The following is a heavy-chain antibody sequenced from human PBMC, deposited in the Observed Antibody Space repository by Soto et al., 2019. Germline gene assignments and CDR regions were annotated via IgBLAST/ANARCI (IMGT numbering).Heavy chain of an antibody. CDR1: GFTFSNTW. Sequence: GGSLRLSCAASGFTFSNTWMSWVRQAPGKGLEWVGRIKSKTDGETTDYAAPVKDRFTISRDDSKNALYLQMNSLKTEDTAVYYCTIDLYADRDYWGQGALVTVSS. CDR2: IKSKTDGETT. CDR3: TIDLYADRDY. V-gene: IGHV3-15*01. D-gene: IGHD2-2*02. J-gene: IGHJ4*02.